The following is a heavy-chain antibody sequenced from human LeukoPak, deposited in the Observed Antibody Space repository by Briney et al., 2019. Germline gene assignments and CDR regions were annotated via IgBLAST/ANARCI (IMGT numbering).Heavy chain of an antibody. J-gene: IGHJ4*02. CDR1: GYTFTSYY. D-gene: IGHD3-10*01. CDR3: ARGGVTMVRGVFDY. CDR2: IIPILGIA. Sequence: ASVKVSCKASGYTFTSYYMHWVRQAPGQGLEWMGRIIPILGIASYAQKFQGRVTITADKSTSTAYMELSSLRSEDTAVYYCARGGVTMVRGVFDYWGQGTLVTVSS. V-gene: IGHV1-69*04.